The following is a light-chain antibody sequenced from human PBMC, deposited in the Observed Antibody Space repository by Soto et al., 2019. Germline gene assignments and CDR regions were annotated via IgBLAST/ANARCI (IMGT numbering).Light chain of an antibody. CDR1: QSVSSY. CDR3: QQRSNLPT. J-gene: IGKJ1*01. V-gene: IGKV3-11*01. CDR2: DAS. Sequence: EIVLAQSPAILSLSPGVRATLSCRASQSVSSYLAWYQQKPGQAPRLLIYDASNRATGIPARFSGSGSVTDFTLTSSSLEPDDFAGYYCQQRSNLPTFGQRTKGEIK.